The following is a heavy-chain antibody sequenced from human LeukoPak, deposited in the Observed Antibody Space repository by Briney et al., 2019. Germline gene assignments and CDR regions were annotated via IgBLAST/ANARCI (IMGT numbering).Heavy chain of an antibody. Sequence: ASVKVSCKASGYTFTGYYMHWVRQAPGQGLEWMGIINPSGGSTSYAQKFQGRVTMTRDMSTSTVYMELSSLRSEDTAVYYCARDLNIVVVPAAILGGWFDPWGQGTLVTVSS. CDR1: GYTFTGYY. V-gene: IGHV1-46*01. CDR2: INPSGGST. J-gene: IGHJ5*02. CDR3: ARDLNIVVVPAAILGGWFDP. D-gene: IGHD2-2*02.